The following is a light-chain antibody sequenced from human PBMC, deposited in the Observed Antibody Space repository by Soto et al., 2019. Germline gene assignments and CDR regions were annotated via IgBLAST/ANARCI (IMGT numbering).Light chain of an antibody. J-gene: IGKJ2*01. CDR1: QSVSSN. CDR2: GAS. V-gene: IGKV3-15*01. Sequence: EMVMTQSPATLSVSPGERATLSCRASQSVSSNLAWYQQKPGQAPRLLIYGASTRATGIPARFSGSGSGTEFTLTISSLQSEDFAIYYCQQCNNWPTYTFGQGTKLEIK. CDR3: QQCNNWPTYT.